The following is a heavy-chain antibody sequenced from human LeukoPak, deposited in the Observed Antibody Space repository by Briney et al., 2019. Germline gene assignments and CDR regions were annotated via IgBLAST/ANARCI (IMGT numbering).Heavy chain of an antibody. J-gene: IGHJ2*01. V-gene: IGHV4-59*08. CDR1: GGSISSYY. CDR3: ARLGGDYGGATSGYFDL. Sequence: SETLSLTCTVSGGSISSYYWSWIRQPPGKGLEWIGYIFHSGSTNYNPSLKSRVIISVDTSKNQFSLKLSSVTAADTAVYYCARLGGDYGGATSGYFDLWGRGTLVTVSS. CDR2: IFHSGST. D-gene: IGHD4-17*01.